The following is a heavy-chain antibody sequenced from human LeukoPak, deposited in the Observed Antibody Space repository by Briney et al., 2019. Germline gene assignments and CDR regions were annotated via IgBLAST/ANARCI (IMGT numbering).Heavy chain of an antibody. J-gene: IGHJ4*02. CDR2: ISVCGST. Sequence: GGSLRLPCTASGYTFRRYPMRWARQAPGKGLEGVSSISVCGSTKYANSLKGRSTLPRDNSMNTLYLQMNSQRAEDTAVYYCAKDGTGCGNDCYSDYWGQETLVTVSS. CDR1: GYTFRRYP. V-gene: IGHV3-23*01. D-gene: IGHD2-21*02. CDR3: AKDGTGCGNDCYSDY.